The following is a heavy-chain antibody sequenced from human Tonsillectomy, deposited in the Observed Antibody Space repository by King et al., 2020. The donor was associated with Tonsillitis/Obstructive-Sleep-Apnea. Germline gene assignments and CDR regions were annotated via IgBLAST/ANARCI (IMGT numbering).Heavy chain of an antibody. CDR3: ARQQYYYYYMDV. CDR1: GGSFSSSSYY. Sequence: QLQESGPGLVKPSETLSLTCTVSGGSFSSSSYYWGWIRQPPGKGLEWIGSIYYSGSTYYNPSLKSRVTISVDTSKNQFSLKLSSVTAADTAVYYCARQQYYYYYMDVWGKGTTVTVSS. V-gene: IGHV4-39*01. CDR2: IYYSGST. J-gene: IGHJ6*03.